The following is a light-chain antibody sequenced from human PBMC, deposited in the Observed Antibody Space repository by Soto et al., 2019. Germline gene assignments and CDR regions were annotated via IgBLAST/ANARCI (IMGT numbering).Light chain of an antibody. CDR2: GAS. CDR3: QQYGSSLI. V-gene: IGKV3-20*01. Sequence: EIVLTQSPGTLSLSPGERATLFCRASQSVSSSYLAWYQQRLGQAPRLLIYGASNRAPGIPDGFSGSGSGTDFTLTITRPEPEDFAMYFCQQYGSSLIFGPGTKVDIK. CDR1: QSVSSSY. J-gene: IGKJ3*01.